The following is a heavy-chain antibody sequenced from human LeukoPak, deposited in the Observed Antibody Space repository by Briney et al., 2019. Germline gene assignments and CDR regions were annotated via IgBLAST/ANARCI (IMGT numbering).Heavy chain of an antibody. V-gene: IGHV1-2*02. CDR1: GYTFTGYY. Sequence: GASVKVSCKASGYTFTGYYMHWVRQASGQGLEWMGWIIPNSGGTNYAQKFQGRVTMTRDTSISTAYMELSRLRFDDTAVYYCHYYYYGMDVWGQGTTVTVSS. CDR2: IIPNSGGT. CDR3: HYYYYGMDV. J-gene: IGHJ6*02.